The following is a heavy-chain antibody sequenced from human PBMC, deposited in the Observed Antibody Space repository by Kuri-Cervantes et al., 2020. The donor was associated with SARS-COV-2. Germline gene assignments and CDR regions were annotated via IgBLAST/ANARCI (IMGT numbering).Heavy chain of an antibody. CDR2: ISGYDRNT. V-gene: IGHV1-18*04. D-gene: IGHD4-17*01. CDR3: ARDFPTTVTTSDAFDV. Sequence: ASVKVSCQASGYTFTIYGISRVRLAPGQGLEWMGWISGYDRNTNYAQKFQGRVTMTTDTSTSTAYMELKSLRSDDTAVYYCARDFPTTVTTSDAFDVWGQGTMVTVSS. J-gene: IGHJ3*01. CDR1: GYTFTIYG.